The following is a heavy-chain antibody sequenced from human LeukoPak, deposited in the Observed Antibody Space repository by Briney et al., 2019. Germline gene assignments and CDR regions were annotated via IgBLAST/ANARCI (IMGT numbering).Heavy chain of an antibody. CDR3: AKVSSSSWVDY. V-gene: IGHV3-33*06. CDR2: IWYDGSNK. J-gene: IGHJ4*02. CDR1: GFTFSSYG. D-gene: IGHD6-13*01. Sequence: GGSLRLSCAASGFTFSSYGMHWVRQAPGKGLEWVAVIWYDGSNKYYADSVKGRFTISRDNSKNTLYLQMNSLRAEDTAVYYCAKVSSSSWVDYWGQGTLVTVSS.